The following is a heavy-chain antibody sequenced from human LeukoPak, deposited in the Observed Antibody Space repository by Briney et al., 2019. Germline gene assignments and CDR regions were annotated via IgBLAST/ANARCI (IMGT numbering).Heavy chain of an antibody. Sequence: ASVKVSCKTSGYTFTNYYMHWVRQVPGQGLEWLGWIHPNSGGTNYAQKFRGRVTMTRDTSINTVYMELSSLRSDDTAVYYCASGSSADYWGQGTLVTVSS. CDR1: GYTFTNYY. D-gene: IGHD3-10*01. CDR3: ASGSSADY. J-gene: IGHJ4*02. CDR2: IHPNSGGT. V-gene: IGHV1-2*02.